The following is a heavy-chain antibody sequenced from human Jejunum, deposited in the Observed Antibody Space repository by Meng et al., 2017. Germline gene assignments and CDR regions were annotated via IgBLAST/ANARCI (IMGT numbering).Heavy chain of an antibody. CDR1: GFTVSSTY. CDR2: ISWHSAGV. J-gene: IGHJ3*02. D-gene: IGHD2-15*01. Sequence: SLKISCAASGFTVSSTYMSWVRQAPGKGLEWVSGISWHSAGVGYADSVRGRFTISRDNARNSLYLQINSLTAADTALYYCAKDVVGAPAFRAFDIWGQGTLVTVSS. CDR3: AKDVVGAPAFRAFDI. V-gene: IGHV3-9*01.